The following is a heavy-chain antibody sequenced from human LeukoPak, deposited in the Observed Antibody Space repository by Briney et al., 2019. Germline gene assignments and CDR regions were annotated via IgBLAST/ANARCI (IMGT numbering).Heavy chain of an antibody. D-gene: IGHD1-1*01. V-gene: IGHV4-39*01. CDR1: GDSISSSSYY. CDR2: IYYSGST. Sequence: SETLSLTCTVSGDSISSSSYYWGWIRQPPGKGLEWIGNIYYSGSTYYNPSLKSRVTISVDTSKNQFSLKLSSVTAADTAVYYCARQLRRTTYYFDYWGQGALVTVSS. CDR3: ARQLRRTTYYFDY. J-gene: IGHJ4*02.